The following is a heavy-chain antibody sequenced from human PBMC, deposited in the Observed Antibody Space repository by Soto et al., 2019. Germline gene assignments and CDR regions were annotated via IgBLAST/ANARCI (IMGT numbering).Heavy chain of an antibody. CDR2: ISTDGSDT. Sequence: QVQLVESGGDLVKPGGSLRLSCAASGFPFSDYHMSWIRQAPGKGLEWVSSISTDGSDTNYPQAVKGRFTVSRDNAKNSLHLQMNSLRAEDTAVYYCARRRPTGYYNYWGQGTLVTVS. V-gene: IGHV3-11*05. J-gene: IGHJ4*02. CDR1: GFPFSDYH. CDR3: ARRRPTGYYNY. D-gene: IGHD3-9*01.